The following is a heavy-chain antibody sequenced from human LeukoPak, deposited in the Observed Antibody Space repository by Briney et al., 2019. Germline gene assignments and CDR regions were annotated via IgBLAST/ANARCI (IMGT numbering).Heavy chain of an antibody. Sequence: GASVKVSCKASGYTFTGYYMHWVRQAPGQGLEWMGWINPNSGGTNYAQKFQGRVTMTRDTSISTAYMELSRLRSDDTAVYYCARVRIAAAWSPYYYYYMDVWGKGTTVTVSS. CDR2: INPNSGGT. D-gene: IGHD6-13*01. V-gene: IGHV1-2*02. CDR3: ARVRIAAAWSPYYYYYMDV. J-gene: IGHJ6*03. CDR1: GYTFTGYY.